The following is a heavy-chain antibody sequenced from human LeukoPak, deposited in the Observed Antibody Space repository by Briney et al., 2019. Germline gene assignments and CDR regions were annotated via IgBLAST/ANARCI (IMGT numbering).Heavy chain of an antibody. D-gene: IGHD3-22*01. Sequence: PGGSLRLSCAASGFTFSSYAMHWVRQAPGKGLEWVAVISYDGSNKYYADSVKGRFIISRDNSKNTLYLQMNSLRAEDTAVYYCAREWPFPDSSGYRSPNYFDYWGQGTLVTVSS. V-gene: IGHV3-30-3*01. CDR3: AREWPFPDSSGYRSPNYFDY. J-gene: IGHJ4*02. CDR1: GFTFSSYA. CDR2: ISYDGSNK.